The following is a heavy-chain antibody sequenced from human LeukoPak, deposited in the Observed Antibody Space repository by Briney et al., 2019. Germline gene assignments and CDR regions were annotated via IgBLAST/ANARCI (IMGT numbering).Heavy chain of an antibody. Sequence: SETLSLTCTVSGGSISSSSYYWGWIRQPPGKGLDWIGSIYYRGSTYYNPSLKSRVTISVDTSKNQFSLKLSSVTAADTAVYYCARGRITMIRGIIISGYFDYWGQGALVTVSS. CDR3: ARGRITMIRGIIISGYFDY. CDR1: GGSISSSSYY. D-gene: IGHD3-10*01. CDR2: IYYRGST. J-gene: IGHJ4*02. V-gene: IGHV4-39*07.